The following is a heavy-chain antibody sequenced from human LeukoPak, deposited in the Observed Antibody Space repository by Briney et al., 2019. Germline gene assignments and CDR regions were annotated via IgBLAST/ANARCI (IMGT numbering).Heavy chain of an antibody. CDR3: AKGAMFVELDY. V-gene: IGHV3-30*18. Sequence: GGSLRLSCAAPGFTFSSYGMHWVRQAPGKGLEWVAVISYDGSNKYYADSVKGRFTISRDNSKNTLYLQMNSLRAEDTAVYYCAKGAMFVELDYWGQGTLVTVSS. J-gene: IGHJ4*02. CDR2: ISYDGSNK. D-gene: IGHD1-1*01. CDR1: GFTFSSYG.